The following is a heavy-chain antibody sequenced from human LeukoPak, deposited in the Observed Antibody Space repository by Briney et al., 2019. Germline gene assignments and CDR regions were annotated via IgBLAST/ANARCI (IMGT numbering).Heavy chain of an antibody. CDR2: ISSNGGST. Sequence: GGSLRLSCAGSGFPFSSHGMHWVRQAPGKGLEYVSAISSNGGSTYYANSVKGRFTISRDNSKNTLYLQMGSLRAEDMAVYYCARVSAAAGPFDYWGQGTLVTVSS. CDR1: GFPFSSHG. D-gene: IGHD6-13*01. J-gene: IGHJ4*02. V-gene: IGHV3-64*01. CDR3: ARVSAAAGPFDY.